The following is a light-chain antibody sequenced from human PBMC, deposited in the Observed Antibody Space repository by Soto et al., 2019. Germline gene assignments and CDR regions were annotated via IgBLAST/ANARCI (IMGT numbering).Light chain of an antibody. CDR1: QSISIN. CDR3: QQSYSTLIT. CDR2: AAS. J-gene: IGKJ5*01. V-gene: IGKV3-15*01. Sequence: EIVMTQSPATLSVSPGERAILSCRASQSISINLAWYQQKPGQAPRLLIYAASNRATGVPARFSGSWSGTDFTLTISSLQPEDFATYYCQQSYSTLITFGQGTRLEIK.